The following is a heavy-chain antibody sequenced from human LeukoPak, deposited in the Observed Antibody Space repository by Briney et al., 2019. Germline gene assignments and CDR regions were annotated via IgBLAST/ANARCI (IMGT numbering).Heavy chain of an antibody. V-gene: IGHV3-23*01. CDR3: AKGGDIGKHPTRAYYFDI. Sequence: GGSLRLSCAASGFIFSRHAMSWVRQAPGKGLEWVSTTGLESVHTLCADSVQGRFTVSRDNSRNTLDLQMDNLRVDDTAVYYCAKGGDIGKHPTRAYYFDIWGQGTLVTVSS. CDR1: GFIFSRHA. CDR2: TGLESVHT. J-gene: IGHJ4*02. D-gene: IGHD2-21*02.